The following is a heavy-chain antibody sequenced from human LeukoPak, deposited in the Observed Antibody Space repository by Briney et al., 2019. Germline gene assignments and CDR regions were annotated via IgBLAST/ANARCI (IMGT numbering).Heavy chain of an antibody. CDR2: IIPIFGTA. V-gene: IGHV1-69*05. CDR3: ARGDYGDYFYYFDY. J-gene: IGHJ4*02. Sequence: SVTVSFKASGGTFSIYAISWVRQAPGQGLEWMGGIIPIFGTANYAQKFQGRVTITTDESTSKAYMELSSLRSEDTAVYYCARGDYGDYFYYFDYWGQGTLVTVSS. D-gene: IGHD4-17*01. CDR1: GGTFSIYA.